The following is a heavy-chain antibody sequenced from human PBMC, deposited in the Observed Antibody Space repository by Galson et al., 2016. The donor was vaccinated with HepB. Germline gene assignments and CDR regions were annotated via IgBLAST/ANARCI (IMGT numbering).Heavy chain of an antibody. V-gene: IGHV1-18*01. J-gene: IGHJ6*02. CDR2: INPYNGNT. CDR3: AKRFGSHGMDA. CDR1: GYIFTTHG. Sequence: SVKVSCKASGYIFTTHGLNWVRQAPGQGLEWMGWINPYNGNTNYAQKFQDRVTMTTDTSTSTAYMELRSLRAADTAIYYCAKRFGSHGMDAWGQGTTVTVSS. D-gene: IGHD3-10*01.